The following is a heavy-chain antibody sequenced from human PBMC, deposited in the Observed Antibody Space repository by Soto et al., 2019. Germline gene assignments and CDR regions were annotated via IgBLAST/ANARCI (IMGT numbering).Heavy chain of an antibody. V-gene: IGHV3-9*01. Sequence: VQAVASGGGLVQPGRSLRLSFAVSGFRFEQYVMHWVRQAPGKGLECVSTVSPTGDTVAYADSVEGRFTVSRDNAKNSLYLQMNSLKGDDPAFYYCLKDAPNGSIDDWGQGTLVTVSS. CDR3: LKDAPNGSIDD. CDR1: GFRFEQYV. J-gene: IGHJ4*02. D-gene: IGHD3-10*01. CDR2: VSPTGDTV.